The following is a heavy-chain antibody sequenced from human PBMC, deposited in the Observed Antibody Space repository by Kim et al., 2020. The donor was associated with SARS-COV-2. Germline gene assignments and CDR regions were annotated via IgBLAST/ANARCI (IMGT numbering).Heavy chain of an antibody. Sequence: NYNPSLKSRVTISVDKSKNQFSLKLSSVTAADTAVYYCARDHGYSYGFDYWGQGTLVTVSS. J-gene: IGHJ4*02. CDR3: ARDHGYSYGFDY. D-gene: IGHD5-18*01. V-gene: IGHV4-4*02.